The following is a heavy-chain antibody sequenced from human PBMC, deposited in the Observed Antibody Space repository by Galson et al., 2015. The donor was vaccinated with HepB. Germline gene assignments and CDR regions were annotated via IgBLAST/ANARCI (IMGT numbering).Heavy chain of an antibody. CDR1: GGIFTSYT. Sequence: SVKVSCKASGGIFTSYTISWVRQAPGQGLEWMGRIIPMVDNTNYAQTFQGRVTITADKSTSTAYMELRSLRSEDTAVYYCATEQHGSGSYSLDYYFYGMDVWGQGTTVTVSS. CDR3: ATEQHGSGSYSLDYYFYGMDV. D-gene: IGHD3-10*01. CDR2: IIPMVDNT. J-gene: IGHJ6*02. V-gene: IGHV1-69*08.